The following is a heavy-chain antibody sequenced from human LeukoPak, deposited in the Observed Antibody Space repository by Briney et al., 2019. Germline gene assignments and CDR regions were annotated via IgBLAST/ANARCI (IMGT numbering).Heavy chain of an antibody. Sequence: ASVKVSCKASGYTFTDYYMYWVRQAPGQGLEWMGWLNPNTLVTKYAQHFQGRVSMTWDTSISTGYMDLHSLTSDDTAVYYCARKDGGRDGMDVWGQGTTVTVSS. V-gene: IGHV1-2*02. J-gene: IGHJ6*02. D-gene: IGHD4-23*01. CDR3: ARKDGGRDGMDV. CDR2: LNPNTLVT. CDR1: GYTFTDYY.